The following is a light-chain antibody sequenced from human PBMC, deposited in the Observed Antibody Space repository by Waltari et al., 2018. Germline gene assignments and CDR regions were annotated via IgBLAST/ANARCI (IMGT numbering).Light chain of an antibody. V-gene: IGKV3-11*01. Sequence: EIVLTQSPATLSLSPGERATLSCRSSQSVSSYLAWYQQKPGQAHRLLIYDASNMATGIPARFSGSGSGTDFTLTISSLEPADFAVYYGQQRSNWPPKVTFGGGTKVEIK. CDR1: QSVSSY. CDR3: QQRSNWPPKVT. J-gene: IGKJ4*01. CDR2: DAS.